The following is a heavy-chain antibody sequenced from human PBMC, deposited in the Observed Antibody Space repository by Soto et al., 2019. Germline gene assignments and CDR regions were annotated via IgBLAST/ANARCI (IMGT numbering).Heavy chain of an antibody. CDR3: TTGITIFGVAGVDY. CDR2: IKSKTDGGTT. J-gene: IGHJ4*02. V-gene: IGHV3-15*01. D-gene: IGHD3-3*01. CDR1: GFTFSNAW. Sequence: GSLRLSGAASGFTFSNAWMSWVRQAPGKGLEWVGRIKSKTDGGTTDYAAPVKGRFTISRDDSKNTLYLQMNSLKTEDTAVYYCTTGITIFGVAGVDYWGQGTLVTVSS.